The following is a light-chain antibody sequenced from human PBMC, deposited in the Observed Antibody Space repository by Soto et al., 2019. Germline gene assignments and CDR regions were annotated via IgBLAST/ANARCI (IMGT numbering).Light chain of an antibody. CDR2: GAS. V-gene: IGKV3-15*01. Sequence: DIVMTQSPATLSVSPGERATLSCRASQSVSSNLAWYQQKPGQAPRLLIYGASTRATGIPARFSGSGSGTEFTLPISSLQSADFAVYYCQQYNDWPPLTFGGGTKVEIK. CDR1: QSVSSN. J-gene: IGKJ4*01. CDR3: QQYNDWPPLT.